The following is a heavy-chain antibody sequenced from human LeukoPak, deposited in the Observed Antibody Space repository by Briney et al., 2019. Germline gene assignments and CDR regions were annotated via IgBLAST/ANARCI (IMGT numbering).Heavy chain of an antibody. CDR2: INPNSGGT. CDR1: GYTFTGYY. CDR3: ARWRRLQGYFDL. D-gene: IGHD5-24*01. J-gene: IGHJ2*01. V-gene: IGHV1-2*02. Sequence: ASVKVSCKASGYTFTGYYMYWVRQAPGQGLEWMGWINPNSGGTNYAQKFQGRITMTRDTSISTAYMELSRLRSDDTAVYYCARWRRLQGYFDLWGRGTLVTVSS.